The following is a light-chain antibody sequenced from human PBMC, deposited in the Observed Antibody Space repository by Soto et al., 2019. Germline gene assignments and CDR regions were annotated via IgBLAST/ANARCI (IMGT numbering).Light chain of an antibody. CDR2: GAS. V-gene: IGKV3-15*01. CDR3: QQYDKWPPT. CDR1: QSVSRI. J-gene: IGKJ1*01. Sequence: EIVITQSPATLSVSPGERITLSCRASQSVSRILAWYQQTPGQAPRLLIYGASTRATGIPVRFSGSGSGTECTLTISSLQSEDFAVYYCQQYDKWPPTFGQGTKVDIK.